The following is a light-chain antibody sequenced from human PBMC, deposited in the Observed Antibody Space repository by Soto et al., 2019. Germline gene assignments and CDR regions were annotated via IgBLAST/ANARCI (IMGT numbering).Light chain of an antibody. V-gene: IGLV2-14*01. CDR3: SSYTSTNTQV. J-gene: IGLJ1*01. Sequence: QSALTQPAAVSGSPGQSITISCTGTSSDVGAYKYVSWHQQHPGKAPKLMIYEVSNRPSGVSNRFSGSKSGNTASVTISGLQAEDEADYYCSSYTSTNTQVFGTGTKVTVL. CDR2: EVS. CDR1: SSDVGAYKY.